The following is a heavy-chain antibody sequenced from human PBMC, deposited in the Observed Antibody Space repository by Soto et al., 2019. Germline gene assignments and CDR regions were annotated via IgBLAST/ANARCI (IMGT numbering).Heavy chain of an antibody. V-gene: IGHV3-21*01. J-gene: IGHJ4*02. D-gene: IGHD3-9*01. CDR1: GFTFSSYS. CDR3: ARSDYDILAGYYNPRGY. Sequence: EVQLVESGGGLVKPGGSLRLSCAASGFTFSSYSMNWVRQAPGKGLEWVSSISSSSSYIYYADSVKGRFTISRDNAKNSLYRQMNSLRAEDTAVYYCARSDYDILAGYYNPRGYWGQGTLVTVSS. CDR2: ISSSSSYI.